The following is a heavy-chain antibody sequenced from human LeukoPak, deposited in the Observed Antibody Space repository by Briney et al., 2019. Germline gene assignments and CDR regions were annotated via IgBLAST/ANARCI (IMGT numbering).Heavy chain of an antibody. CDR3: ARSLLGGTYYFDY. V-gene: IGHV3-23*01. CDR2: ISGSGGST. D-gene: IGHD1-14*01. J-gene: IGHJ4*02. CDR1: GFTFSGYA. Sequence: PGGSLRLSCAASGFTFSGYAMSWVRQAPGKGLEWVSAISGSGGSTYYADSVKGRFTISRDNSKNTLYLQMNSLRAEDTAVYYCARSLLGGTYYFDYWGQGTLVTVSS.